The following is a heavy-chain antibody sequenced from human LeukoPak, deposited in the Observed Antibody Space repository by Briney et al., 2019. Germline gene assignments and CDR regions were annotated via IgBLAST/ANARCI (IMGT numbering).Heavy chain of an antibody. CDR3: ARHGTSGTNLNWFDP. Sequence: SETLSLTCTVPGGSISSFYWSWIRQPPGKGLEWIGYIYYSGSTNYNPSLKSRVTISVDTSKNQFSLKLSSVTAADTAVYYCARHGTSGTNLNWFDPWGQGTLVTVSS. CDR1: GGSISSFY. D-gene: IGHD1-1*01. CDR2: IYYSGST. V-gene: IGHV4-59*01. J-gene: IGHJ5*02.